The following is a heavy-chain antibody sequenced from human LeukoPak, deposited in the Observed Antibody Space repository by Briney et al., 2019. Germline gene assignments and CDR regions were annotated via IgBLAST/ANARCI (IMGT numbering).Heavy chain of an antibody. D-gene: IGHD2-2*01. CDR3: ARDALYCSSTSCYRYWYFDL. CDR2: IYTSGST. V-gene: IGHV4-4*07. J-gene: IGHJ2*01. Sequence: PSETLSLTCTVSGGSISSYYWSWIRQPAGKGLERIGRIYTSGSTNYNPSLKSRVTMSVDTSKNQFSLKLSSVTAADTAVYYCARDALYCSSTSCYRYWYFDLWGRGTLVTVSS. CDR1: GGSISSYY.